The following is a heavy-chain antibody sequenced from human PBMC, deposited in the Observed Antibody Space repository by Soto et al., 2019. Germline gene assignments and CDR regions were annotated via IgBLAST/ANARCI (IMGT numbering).Heavy chain of an antibody. CDR3: AKGIYGDLWFGESSVRTYYYYYYMDV. V-gene: IGHV3-23*01. Sequence: CGSLRLSCAASGFTFSRYAMSWVRQAPGKGLEWVSAISGSGGSTYYADSVKGRFTISRDNSKNTLYLQMNSLRAEDTAVYYCAKGIYGDLWFGESSVRTYYYYYYMDVWGKGTTVTVSS. CDR1: GFTFSRYA. CDR2: ISGSGGST. J-gene: IGHJ6*03. D-gene: IGHD3-10*01.